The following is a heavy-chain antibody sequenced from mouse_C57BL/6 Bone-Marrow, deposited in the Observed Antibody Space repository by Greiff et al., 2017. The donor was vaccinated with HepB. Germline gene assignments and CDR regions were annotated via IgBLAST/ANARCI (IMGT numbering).Heavy chain of an antibody. V-gene: IGHV5-2*01. D-gene: IGHD1-1*01. Sequence: EVKLVESGGGLVQPGESLKLSCESNEYEFPSHDMSWVRKTPEKRLELVAAINSDGGSTYYPDTMERRFIISRDNTKKTLYLQMSSLRSEDTALYYCARHVRYGSRNYYAMDYWGQGTSVTVSS. CDR2: INSDGGST. CDR1: EYEFPSHD. J-gene: IGHJ4*01. CDR3: ARHVRYGSRNYYAMDY.